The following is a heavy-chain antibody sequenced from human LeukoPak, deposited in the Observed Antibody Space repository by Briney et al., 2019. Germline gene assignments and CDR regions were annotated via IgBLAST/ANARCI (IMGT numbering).Heavy chain of an antibody. V-gene: IGHV1-69*13. J-gene: IGHJ3*02. Sequence: GASVKVSCKASGGTFSSYAISWVRQAPGQGLERMGGIIPIFGTANYAQKFQGRVTITADESTSTAYMELSSLRSEDTAVYYCAREDIVVVPAAIFVGAFDIWGQGTMVTVSS. CDR3: AREDIVVVPAAIFVGAFDI. D-gene: IGHD2-2*02. CDR1: GGTFSSYA. CDR2: IIPIFGTA.